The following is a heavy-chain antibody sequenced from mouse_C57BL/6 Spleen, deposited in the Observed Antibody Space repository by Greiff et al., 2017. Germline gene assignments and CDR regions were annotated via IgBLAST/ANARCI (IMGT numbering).Heavy chain of an antibody. D-gene: IGHD5-5*01. Sequence: QVQLQQPGAELVKPGASVKMSCKASGYTFTSYWITWVKQRPGQGLEWIGDIYPGSGSTNYNEKFKSKATLTVDTSSSTAYMQRSSLTSEDSAVYYCARRGLPHYYAMDYWGQGTSVTVSS. CDR3: ARRGLPHYYAMDY. CDR1: GYTFTSYW. V-gene: IGHV1-55*01. CDR2: IYPGSGST. J-gene: IGHJ4*01.